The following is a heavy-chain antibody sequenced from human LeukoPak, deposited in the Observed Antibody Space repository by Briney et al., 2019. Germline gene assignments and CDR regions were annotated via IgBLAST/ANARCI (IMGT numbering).Heavy chain of an antibody. CDR3: ARISGYGDYSY. J-gene: IGHJ4*02. Sequence: SETLSLTCTVSGGSISSYYWTWIRQPPGKGLEYIGYIYYSGSTDYNPSLNSRVTISMDTSKNQFSLKLISVTAADTAVYYCARISGYGDYSYWGQEALVTVSS. CDR1: GGSISSYY. CDR2: IYYSGST. D-gene: IGHD4-17*01. V-gene: IGHV4-59*08.